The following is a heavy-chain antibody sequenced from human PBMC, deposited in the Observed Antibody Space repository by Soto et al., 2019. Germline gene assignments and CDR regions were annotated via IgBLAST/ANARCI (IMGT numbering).Heavy chain of an antibody. V-gene: IGHV3-48*03. CDR2: ISSSGSTI. CDR1: GFTFSSYE. CDR3: ASWKGDYFLVPIDY. D-gene: IGHD4-17*01. J-gene: IGHJ4*02. Sequence: GGSLRLSCAASGFTFSSYEMNWVRQAPGKGLEWISYISSSGSTIYYADSVKGRFTISRDNAKNSLYLQMNSLRAEDTAVYYCASWKGDYFLVPIDYWGQGTLVTVSS.